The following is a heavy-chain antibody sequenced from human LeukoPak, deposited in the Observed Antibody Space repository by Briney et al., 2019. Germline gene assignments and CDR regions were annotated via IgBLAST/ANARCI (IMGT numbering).Heavy chain of an antibody. CDR3: ASPGNQLPPLGYYGMDV. D-gene: IGHD2-2*01. CDR1: GYSLTSYW. CDR2: IDASDSYT. Sequence: GEAPKISCNGSGYSLTSYWIRWGRQMPREGLEWRVRIDASDSYTNYSPSFQGHVTISADKSISTAYLQWSSLKASDTAMYYCASPGNQLPPLGYYGMDVWGKGTTVTVSS. V-gene: IGHV5-10-1*01. J-gene: IGHJ6*04.